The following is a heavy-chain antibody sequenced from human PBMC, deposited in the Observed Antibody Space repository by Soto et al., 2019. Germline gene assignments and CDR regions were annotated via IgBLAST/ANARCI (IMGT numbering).Heavy chain of an antibody. V-gene: IGHV1-3*01. CDR1: GYTFTSYA. J-gene: IGHJ3*02. D-gene: IGHD6-13*01. CDR2: INAGNGNT. CDR3: ASVHSSSWYVGAFDI. Sequence: ASVKVSCKASGYTFTSYAMHWVRQAPGQRLEWMGWINAGNGNTKYSQKFQGRVTITRDTSASTAYMELSSLRSEDTAVCYCASVHSSSWYVGAFDIWGQGTMVTVSS.